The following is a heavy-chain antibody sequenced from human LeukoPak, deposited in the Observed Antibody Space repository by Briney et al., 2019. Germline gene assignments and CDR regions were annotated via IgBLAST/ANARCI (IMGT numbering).Heavy chain of an antibody. CDR3: ARDAGVGDSSGFDY. V-gene: IGHV4-39*07. CDR1: GGSISSSSYY. Sequence: SETLSLTCTVSGGSISSSSYYWGWIRQPPGKGLEWIGSIYTSGSTNYNPSLKSRVTMSVDTSKNQFSLNLSSVTAADTAVYYCARDAGVGDSSGFDYWGQGTLVTVSS. J-gene: IGHJ4*02. CDR2: IYTSGST. D-gene: IGHD3-22*01.